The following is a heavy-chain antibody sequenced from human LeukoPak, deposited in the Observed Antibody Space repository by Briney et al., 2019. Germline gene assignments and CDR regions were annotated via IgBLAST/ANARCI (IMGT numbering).Heavy chain of an antibody. D-gene: IGHD3-10*01. J-gene: IGHJ4*02. CDR2: INPNSGGT. CDR1: GYTFTSYD. Sequence: ASVKVSCKASGYTFTSYDINWVRQAPGQGLEWMGWINPNSGGTNYAQKFQGRVTMTRDTSISTAYMELSRLRSDDTAVYYCARGRITYYYGSGSYAPLDYWGQGTLVTVSS. V-gene: IGHV1-2*02. CDR3: ARGRITYYYGSGSYAPLDY.